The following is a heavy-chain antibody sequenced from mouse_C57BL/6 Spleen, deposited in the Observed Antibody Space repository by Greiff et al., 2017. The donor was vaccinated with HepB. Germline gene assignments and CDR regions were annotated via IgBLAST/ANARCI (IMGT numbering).Heavy chain of an antibody. CDR1: GFSFNTYA. Sequence: GGGLVQPKGSLKLSCAASGFSFNTYAMNWVRQAPGKGLEWVARIRSKSNNYATYYADSVKDRFTISRDDSESMLYLQMNNLKTEDTAMYYCVGGPEGFAYWGQGTLVTVSA. CDR2: IRSKSNNYAT. CDR3: VGGPEGFAY. J-gene: IGHJ3*01. V-gene: IGHV10-1*01.